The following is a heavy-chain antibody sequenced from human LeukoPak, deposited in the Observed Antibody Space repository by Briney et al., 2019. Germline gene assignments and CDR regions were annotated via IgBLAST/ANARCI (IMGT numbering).Heavy chain of an antibody. D-gene: IGHD5-12*01. CDR3: ARSGGYASPFGY. CDR2: IYSSGTT. V-gene: IGHV4-4*09. Sequence: PSETQSLTCAVPGGSFNNFYWSWIRQPPGKGLEWMGFIYSSGTTNYNPSLKSRVTISADTSNNQFSLKLSSVTAADTAVYFCARSGGYASPFGYWGQGTVVTVSS. J-gene: IGHJ4*02. CDR1: GGSFNNFY.